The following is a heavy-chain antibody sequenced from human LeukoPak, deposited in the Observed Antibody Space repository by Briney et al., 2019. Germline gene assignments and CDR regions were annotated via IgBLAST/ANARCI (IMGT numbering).Heavy chain of an antibody. CDR3: ARTVVTQYNWFDP. D-gene: IGHD4-23*01. CDR2: INTNTGNP. J-gene: IGHJ5*02. Sequence: ASVKVSCKASGYTFTSSAMNWVRQAPGQGLEWMGWINTNTGNPTYAQGFTGRFVLSLDTSVSTAYLQISSLKAEDTAVYYCARTVVTQYNWFDPWGQGTLVAVSS. V-gene: IGHV7-4-1*02. CDR1: GYTFTSSA.